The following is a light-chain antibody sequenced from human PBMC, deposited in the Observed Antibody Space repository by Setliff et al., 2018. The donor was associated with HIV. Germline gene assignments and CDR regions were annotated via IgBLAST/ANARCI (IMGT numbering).Light chain of an antibody. Sequence: QSALTQPASVSGSPGQSITIPCTGTSSDVGRYILFSWYQQHPGKAPKLMIYQATKRHSGVSNRFSGSKSGNTASLTISGLQAEDEADYYCCSNTGSNTYVFGTGTKVTVL. J-gene: IGLJ1*01. CDR3: CSNTGSNTYV. CDR1: SSDVGRYIL. V-gene: IGLV2-23*01. CDR2: QAT.